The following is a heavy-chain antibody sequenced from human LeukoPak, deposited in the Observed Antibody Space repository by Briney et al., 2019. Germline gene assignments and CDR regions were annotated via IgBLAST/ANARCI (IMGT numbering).Heavy chain of an antibody. CDR1: SGSISSSNYY. D-gene: IGHD3-22*01. CDR3: VRLNGGYYEAIFDY. Sequence: SETLSLTCTVSSGSISSSNYYWGWLRQPPGTGLECIGSMFYSGRTFYNPPLKSRVTISVATFKNHFSLKLRSVTAADTAVYYCVRLNGGYYEAIFDYWGQGTLVTVSS. J-gene: IGHJ4*02. V-gene: IGHV4-39*02. CDR2: MFYSGRT.